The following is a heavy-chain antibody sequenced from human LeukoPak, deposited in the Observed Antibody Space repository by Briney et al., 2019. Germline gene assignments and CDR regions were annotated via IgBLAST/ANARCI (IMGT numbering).Heavy chain of an antibody. CDR2: IERKSNGGTP. V-gene: IGHV3-15*04. D-gene: IGHD6-6*01. J-gene: IGHJ4*02. CDR1: GFSISNAW. Sequence: KTGGSLRLSCAASGFSISNAWMSWVRQDPGKGLEWCGRIERKSNGGTPTYAAPVKGRLNISRDDSKNTLYLQMNSLKTEDTAVYYCATDSSSSSYYWGQGTLVTVSS. CDR3: ATDSSSSSYY.